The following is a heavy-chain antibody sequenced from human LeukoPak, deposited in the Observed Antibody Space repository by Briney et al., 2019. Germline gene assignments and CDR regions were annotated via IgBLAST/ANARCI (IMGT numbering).Heavy chain of an antibody. J-gene: IGHJ4*02. D-gene: IGHD5-18*01. CDR3: ARDTWALKRGYSYGYVGYFDY. V-gene: IGHV3-30-3*01. CDR2: ISHDGSNK. CDR1: GFTFSSYA. Sequence: GGSLRLSCAASGFTFSSYAMHWVRQAPGKGLEWVAVISHDGSNKYYADSVKGRFTISRDNSKNTLYLQMNSLRAEDTAVYYCARDTWALKRGYSYGYVGYFDYWGQGNLVTVSS.